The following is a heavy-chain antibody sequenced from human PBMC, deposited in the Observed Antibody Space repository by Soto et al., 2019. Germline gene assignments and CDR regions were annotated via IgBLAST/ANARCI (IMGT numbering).Heavy chain of an antibody. CDR3: ARGIMDYYYYYMDV. V-gene: IGHV3-53*04. Sequence: PGGSLRLSCAASGFTVSSNYMSWVRQAPGKGLEWVSVIYSGGSTYYADSVKGRFTISRHNSKNTLYLQMNSLRAEDTAVYYCARGIMDYYYYYMDVWGKGTTVTVSS. J-gene: IGHJ6*03. CDR1: GFTVSSNY. CDR2: IYSGGST.